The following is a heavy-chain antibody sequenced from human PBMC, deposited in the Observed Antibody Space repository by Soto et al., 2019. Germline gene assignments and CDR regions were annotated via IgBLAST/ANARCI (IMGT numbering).Heavy chain of an antibody. Sequence: SVKVSCKASGGTFGSYTISWVRQAPGQGLEWMGRIIPILGIANYAQKFQGRVTITADKSTSTAYMELSSLRSDFMAVHYRPRARILLQPWFLGWFVPRG. CDR3: PRARILLQPWFLGWFVP. V-gene: IGHV1-69*02. CDR1: GGTFGSYT. CDR2: IIPILGIA. J-gene: IGHJ5*02. D-gene: IGHD5-18*01.